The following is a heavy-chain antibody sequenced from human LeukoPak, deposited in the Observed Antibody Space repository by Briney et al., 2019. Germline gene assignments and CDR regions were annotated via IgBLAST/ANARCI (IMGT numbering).Heavy chain of an antibody. CDR3: AREISDFPGFDL. D-gene: IGHD2-21*01. J-gene: IGHJ2*01. CDR2: ISTTGGTI. Sequence: PGRSLRLSCAASGFTFRDYYMAWIRQAPGKGLEWVSYISTTGGTIYYPDSMKGRFTISRDNAKNTLYLQMNSLRAEDTAVYYCAREISDFPGFDLWGRGTLVTVSS. CDR1: GFTFRDYY. V-gene: IGHV3-11*04.